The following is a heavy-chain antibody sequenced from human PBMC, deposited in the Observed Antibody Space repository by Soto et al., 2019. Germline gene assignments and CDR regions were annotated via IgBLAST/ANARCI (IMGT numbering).Heavy chain of an antibody. J-gene: IGHJ4*02. D-gene: IGHD3-9*01. CDR1: GFTFSSYW. Sequence: EGSLRLSCAASGFTFSSYWMSWVRQAPGKGLEWVANIKQDGSEKYYVDSVKGRFTISRDNAKNSLYLQMNSLRAEDTAVYYCARAQTYYDILTGYWGGPRLNYYFDYWGQGTLVTVSS. CDR3: ARAQTYYDILTGYWGGPRLNYYFDY. CDR2: IKQDGSEK. V-gene: IGHV3-7*01.